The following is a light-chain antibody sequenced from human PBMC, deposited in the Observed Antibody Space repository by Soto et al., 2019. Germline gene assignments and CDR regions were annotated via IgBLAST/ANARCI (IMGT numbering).Light chain of an antibody. J-gene: IGLJ3*02. CDR1: SSDVGGYNF. Sequence: QSALTQPASVSGSPGQSITISCTGTSSDVGGYNFVSWYQQHPGKAPKLIIYEVSHRPSGVSNRFSGSKSGNTASLTISGLQAEDEADYYCKSYTSSSARVFGGGTKVTVL. V-gene: IGLV2-14*01. CDR3: KSYTSSSARV. CDR2: EVS.